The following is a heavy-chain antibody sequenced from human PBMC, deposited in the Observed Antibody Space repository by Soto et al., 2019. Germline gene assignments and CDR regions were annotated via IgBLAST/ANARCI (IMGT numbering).Heavy chain of an antibody. CDR3: ARDGSSSWQYYFDY. J-gene: IGHJ4*02. CDR2: ISYDGSNK. CDR1: GFTFSSYA. V-gene: IGHV3-30-3*01. D-gene: IGHD6-13*01. Sequence: GGSLRLSCAASGFTFSSYAMHWVRQAPGKGLEWVAVISYDGSNKYYADSVKSRFTISRDNSKNTLYLQMNSLRAEDTAVYYCARDGSSSWQYYFDYWGQGTLVTVSS.